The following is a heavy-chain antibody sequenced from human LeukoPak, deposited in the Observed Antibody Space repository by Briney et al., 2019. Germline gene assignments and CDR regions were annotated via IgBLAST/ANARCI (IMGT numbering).Heavy chain of an antibody. CDR1: GGTFSSYA. V-gene: IGHV1-69*01. CDR3: ASNLLYCSSTSCYFDY. CDR2: IIPIFGTA. J-gene: IGHJ4*02. Sequence: SVKVSCKAPGGTFSSYAIGWVRQAPGQGLEWMGGIIPIFGTANYAQQFQGRVTITADESTSTAYMELSSLRSEDTAVYYCASNLLYCSSTSCYFDYWGQGTLVTVSS. D-gene: IGHD2-2*01.